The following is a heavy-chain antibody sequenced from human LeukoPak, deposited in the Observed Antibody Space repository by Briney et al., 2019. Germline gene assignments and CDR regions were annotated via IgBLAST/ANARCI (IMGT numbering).Heavy chain of an antibody. J-gene: IGHJ4*02. D-gene: IGHD3-10*01. CDR3: ARESFYYGSGSYYHNSDY. Sequence: PGGSLRLPCAASGFTFSAYYMSWIRPAPGKGLEWVSYIISSSSYTKYADSVKGRFTVSRDNAKNSLYLQMNSLRAEDTAVYYCARESFYYGSGSYYHNSDYWGQGTLVTVSS. CDR1: GFTFSAYY. CDR2: IISSSSYT. V-gene: IGHV3-11*06.